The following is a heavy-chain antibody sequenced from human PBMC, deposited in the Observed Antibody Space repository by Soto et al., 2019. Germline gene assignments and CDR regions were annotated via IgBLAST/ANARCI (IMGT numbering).Heavy chain of an antibody. D-gene: IGHD4-17*01. CDR3: VREYGDYPYFDY. CDR2: ILYDGSNK. CDR1: GFTFSSYA. Sequence: QVQLVESGGGVVQPGRSLRLSCAASGFTFSSYAMHWVRQAPGKGLEWVAVILYDGSNKYYADSVKGRFTISRDNSKNTLYLQMNSLRAEDTAVYYCVREYGDYPYFDYWGQGTLVTVSS. V-gene: IGHV3-30-3*01. J-gene: IGHJ4*02.